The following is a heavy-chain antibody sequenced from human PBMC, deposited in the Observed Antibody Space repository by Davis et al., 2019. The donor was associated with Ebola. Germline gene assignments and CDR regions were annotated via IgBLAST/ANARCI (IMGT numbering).Heavy chain of an antibody. CDR3: AKRSDYRSFDY. J-gene: IGHJ4*02. CDR1: GFTFSSYS. D-gene: IGHD4-11*01. CDR2: ISSSSSTI. Sequence: GGSLRLSCAASGFTFSSYSMNWVRQAPGKGLEWVSYISSSSSTIYYADSVKGRFTISRDNSKNTLYLQMNSLRGEDTAVYYCAKRSDYRSFDYWGQGTQVTVSS. V-gene: IGHV3-48*01.